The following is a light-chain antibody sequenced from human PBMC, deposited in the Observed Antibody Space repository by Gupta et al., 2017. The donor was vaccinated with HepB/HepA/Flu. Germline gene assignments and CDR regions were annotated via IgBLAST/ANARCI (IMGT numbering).Light chain of an antibody. Sequence: DIHMTHSASSLSASVGDRDTITCQASQDINNYLNWYQQKPETAPKLLIYDAFILETGVPSRFSGTGSGRDFSFTISRLQPAATVTYYCQQYDSLRPAYTYGQGTALEI. CDR3: QQYDSLRPAYT. CDR1: QDINNY. V-gene: IGKV1-33*01. J-gene: IGKJ2*01. CDR2: DAF.